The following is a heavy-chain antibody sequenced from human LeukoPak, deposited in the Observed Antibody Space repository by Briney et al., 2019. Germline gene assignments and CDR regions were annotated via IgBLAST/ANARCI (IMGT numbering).Heavy chain of an antibody. CDR2: IYYSGST. CDR3: ARANSGTYSSPWDY. CDR1: GGSISSFY. V-gene: IGHV4-59*12. J-gene: IGHJ4*02. Sequence: SETLSLTCTVSGGSISSFYWNWIRQPPGKGLEWIGCIYYSGSTNYNPSLKSRVSISIDTSKNQFSLKLSSVTAADTAVYYCARANSGTYSSPWDYWGQGTLVNVSS. D-gene: IGHD1-26*01.